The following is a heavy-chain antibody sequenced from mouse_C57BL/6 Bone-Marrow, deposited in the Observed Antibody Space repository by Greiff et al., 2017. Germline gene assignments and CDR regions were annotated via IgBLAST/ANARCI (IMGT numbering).Heavy chain of an antibody. J-gene: IGHJ4*01. CDR1: GYTFTSYW. CDR3: ARRGIYCDYDYGDYFAMGY. D-gene: IGHD2-4*01. V-gene: IGHV1-52*01. CDR2: IEPTDSET. Sequence: VQLQQPGAELVRPGSSVKLSCKASGYTFTSYWMHWVKQRPIQGLEWIGNIEPTDSETNYNQKFKDKATLTVDKSSSTAYMHLSSLTSEDSAVYYGARRGIYCDYDYGDYFAMGYWGQGTTVTVSS.